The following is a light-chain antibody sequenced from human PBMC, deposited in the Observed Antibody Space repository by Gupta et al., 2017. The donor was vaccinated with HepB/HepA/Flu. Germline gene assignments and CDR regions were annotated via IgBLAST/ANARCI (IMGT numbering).Light chain of an antibody. CDR1: QTIGNS. CDR3: HQYKNWLWT. Sequence: EIVLTQSPATLSMSPGERVILTCRASQTIGNSIAWYQVKPGQAPRLLIYRAATRDTDVPARFSGSGSGTMSTLTISSLQSEDCALYYCHQYKNWLWTFGQGTKVEIK. V-gene: IGKV3-15*01. CDR2: RAA. J-gene: IGKJ1*01.